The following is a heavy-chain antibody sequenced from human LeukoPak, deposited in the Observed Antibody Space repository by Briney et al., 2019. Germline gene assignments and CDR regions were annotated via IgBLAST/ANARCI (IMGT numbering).Heavy chain of an antibody. V-gene: IGHV4-59*01. CDR2: IYDTGST. CDR1: GGSIISYY. D-gene: IGHD7-27*01. Sequence: PSETLSLTCTVSGGSIISYYWSWIRQPPGKGLEWIGYIYDTGSTNHNPSLKSRVTISVDTSKNQFSLKLSSVTAADTAVYYCARDPANWGSRDYWGQGTLVTVSS. CDR3: ARDPANWGSRDY. J-gene: IGHJ4*02.